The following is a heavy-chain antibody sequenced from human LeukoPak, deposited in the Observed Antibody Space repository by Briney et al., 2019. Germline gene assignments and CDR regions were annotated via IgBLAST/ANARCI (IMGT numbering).Heavy chain of an antibody. V-gene: IGHV1-2*02. CDR2: INPNSGGT. J-gene: IGHJ6*03. CDR1: GYTFTGYY. Sequence: ASVKVSCKASGYTFTGYYMHWVRQAPGQGLEWMGWINPNSGGTNYAQKFQGRVTMTRDTSISTPYMELSRLRSDDTAVYYCARDQGQEWLRIEIDYYYYMDVWGKGTTVTVSS. CDR3: ARDQGQEWLRIEIDYYYYMDV. D-gene: IGHD5-12*01.